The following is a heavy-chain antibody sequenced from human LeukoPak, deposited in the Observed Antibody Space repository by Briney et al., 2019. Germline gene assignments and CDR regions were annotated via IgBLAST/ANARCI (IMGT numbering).Heavy chain of an antibody. J-gene: IGHJ4*02. CDR1: GYTFTGYY. V-gene: IGHV1-2*02. CDR2: INPNSGGT. Sequence: GASVKVSCKASGYTFTGYYMHWVRQAPGQGLEWMGWINPNSGGTNYAQKFQGRVTMTRDTSISTAYMELSSLRSEDTAVYYCARGYYDFWSGYYQYYFDYWGQGTLVTVSS. CDR3: ARGYYDFWSGYYQYYFDY. D-gene: IGHD3-3*01.